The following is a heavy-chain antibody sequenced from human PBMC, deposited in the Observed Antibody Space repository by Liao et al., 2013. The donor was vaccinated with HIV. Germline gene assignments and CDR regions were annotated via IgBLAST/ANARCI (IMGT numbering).Heavy chain of an antibody. J-gene: IGHJ3*02. CDR2: LHYSGIA. V-gene: IGHV4-39*07. CDR1: GGSISSSGSFY. CDR3: ARDPGQGGFDI. D-gene: IGHD2-15*01. Sequence: QLQLQESGPGLVKPSETLSLTCTVSGGSISSSGSFYWGWIRQPPGMGLEWIGNLHYSGIADYNSSLRSRVTISVDTSKNQFSLKLTSVTAADTAVYYCARDPGQGGFDIWGQGTMVTVSS.